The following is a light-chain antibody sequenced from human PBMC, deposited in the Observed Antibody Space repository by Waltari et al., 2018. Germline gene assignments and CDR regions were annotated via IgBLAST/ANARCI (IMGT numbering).Light chain of an antibody. CDR2: DAS. V-gene: IGKV3-11*01. J-gene: IGKJ2*01. CDR3: QQRSNWTPHT. Sequence: EIVLTQSPATLSLSPGDTATLSCRASQSVGSYLAWYQQKPGQPPRLLIYDASNRATGVPARFRGSGFGTDFTLTISSLEAEDFAVYYCQQRSNWTPHTFGQGARLEIK. CDR1: QSVGSY.